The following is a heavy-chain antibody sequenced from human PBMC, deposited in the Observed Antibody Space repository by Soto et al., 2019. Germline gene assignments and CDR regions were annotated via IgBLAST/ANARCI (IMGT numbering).Heavy chain of an antibody. V-gene: IGHV1-18*01. J-gene: IGHJ4*02. D-gene: IGHD6-6*01. Sequence: QVHLVQSGAEGKKPGASVKVSCKGSGYIFTTYGITWVRQAPGQGLEWMGWISAHNGNTNYAQKLQGRVTVTRGTSTSTAYMELRNLRSDDTAVYYCARGRDGDYWGQGALVTVSS. CDR1: GYIFTTYG. CDR3: ARGRDGDY. CDR2: ISAHNGNT.